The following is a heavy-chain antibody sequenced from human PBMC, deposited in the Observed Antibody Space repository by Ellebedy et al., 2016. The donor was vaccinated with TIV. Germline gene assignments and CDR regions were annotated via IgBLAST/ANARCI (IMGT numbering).Heavy chain of an antibody. J-gene: IGHJ4*02. Sequence: GESLKISCSASGFTFSSYAMHWVRQAPGKGLEYVSAISSNGGSTYYADSVKGRFTISRDNSKNTLYLQMSSLRAEDKAVYYCVGEGSRRRYFDYWGQGTLVTVSS. CDR1: GFTFSSYA. CDR2: ISSNGGST. D-gene: IGHD3-10*01. V-gene: IGHV3-64D*06. CDR3: VGEGSRRRYFDY.